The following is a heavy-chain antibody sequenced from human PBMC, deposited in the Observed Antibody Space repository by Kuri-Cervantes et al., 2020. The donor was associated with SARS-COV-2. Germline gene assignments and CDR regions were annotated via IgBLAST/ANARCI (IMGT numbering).Heavy chain of an antibody. CDR2: IYYSGST. CDR3: ASADYGDRFDY. V-gene: IGHV4-59*01. J-gene: IGHJ4*02. Sequence: GSLRLSCTVSGGSISSYYWSWIRQPPGKGLEWIGYIYYSGSTNYNPSLKSRVTISVDTSKNQFFLRLNSVTAADTAVYYCASADYGDRFDYWGQGALVTVSS. D-gene: IGHD4-17*01. CDR1: GGSISSYY.